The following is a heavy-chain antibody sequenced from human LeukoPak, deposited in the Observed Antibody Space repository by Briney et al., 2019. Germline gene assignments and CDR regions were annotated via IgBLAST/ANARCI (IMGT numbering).Heavy chain of an antibody. V-gene: IGHV1-69*05. CDR1: GGTFSSYA. CDR3: ARDRGLYDSSGYYYPEYFQH. D-gene: IGHD3-22*01. Sequence: SVKVSCKASGGTFSSYAISWVRQAPGQGLEWMGGIIPIFGTANYAQKFQGRVTITTDESTSTAYMELSSLRYEDTAVYYCARDRGLYDSSGYYYPEYFQHWGQGTLVTVSS. CDR2: IIPIFGTA. J-gene: IGHJ1*01.